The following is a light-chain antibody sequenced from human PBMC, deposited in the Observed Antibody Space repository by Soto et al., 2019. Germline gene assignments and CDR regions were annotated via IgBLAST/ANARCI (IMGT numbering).Light chain of an antibody. J-gene: IGKJ3*01. CDR1: QGIASW. V-gene: IGKV1-12*01. CDR2: GPY. CDR3: QRVINLPLT. Sequence: DIQMTQSPSFVSACVGDTVTITCRASQGIASWLAWYQQKPGKAPKVLIFGPYSLRTGVPPRFGCSVTGTNFALPVSGLQPKDFATYFCQRVINLPLTFRPGTRVDIK.